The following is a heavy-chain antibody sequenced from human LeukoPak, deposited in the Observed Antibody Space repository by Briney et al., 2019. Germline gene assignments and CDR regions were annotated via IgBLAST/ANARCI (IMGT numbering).Heavy chain of an antibody. D-gene: IGHD3-22*01. CDR2: ISYDGSNK. V-gene: IGHV3-30*18. J-gene: IGHJ6*02. CDR3: AKAYYHYQYYYYGMDV. Sequence: GGSLRLSCAASGFTFSSYGMHWVRQAPGKGLEGVAVISYDGSNKYYADSVKGRFTISRDNSKNTLYLQMNSLRAEDTAVYYCAKAYYHYQYYYYGMDVWGQGTTVTVSS. CDR1: GFTFSSYG.